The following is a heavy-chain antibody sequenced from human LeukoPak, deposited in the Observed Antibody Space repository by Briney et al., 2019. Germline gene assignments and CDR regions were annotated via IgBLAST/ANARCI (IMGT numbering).Heavy chain of an antibody. J-gene: IGHJ4*02. CDR3: ARDDQGDHYFGY. CDR2: IYSGGNT. V-gene: IGHV3-53*01. D-gene: IGHD3-16*01. CDR1: GFTVSSNY. Sequence: GGPLRLSCAASGFTVSSNYMSWVPQAPGKGLEWVSVIYSGGNTYYADSVKGRFTISRDSSKNTLYLQMNSLRAEDTAVYYCARDDQGDHYFGYWGQGTLVTVSS.